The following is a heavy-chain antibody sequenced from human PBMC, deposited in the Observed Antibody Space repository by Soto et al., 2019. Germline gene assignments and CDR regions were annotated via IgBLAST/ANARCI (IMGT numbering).Heavy chain of an antibody. CDR2: ISYDGSNK. CDR3: ARVFDDYSNYYFDY. Sequence: QVQLVESGGGVVQPGRSLRLSCAASGFTFSSYAMHWVRQAPGKGLEWVAVISYDGSNKYYADSVKGRFTISRDNSKNTLYLQMNSLRAEDTAVYSCARVFDDYSNYYFDYWGQGTLVTVSS. D-gene: IGHD4-4*01. J-gene: IGHJ4*02. CDR1: GFTFSSYA. V-gene: IGHV3-30-3*01.